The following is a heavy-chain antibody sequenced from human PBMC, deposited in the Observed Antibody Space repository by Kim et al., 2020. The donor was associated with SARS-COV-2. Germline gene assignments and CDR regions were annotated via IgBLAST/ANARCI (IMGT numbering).Heavy chain of an antibody. Sequence: GGSLRLSCAASGFTFGDYAMHWVRQAPGKGLEWVSGISWNSGSIGYADSVKGRFTISRDNAKNSLYLQMNSLRAEDTALYYCAKDLLRTYYYDSSGYLFDYWGQGTLVTVSS. V-gene: IGHV3-9*01. D-gene: IGHD3-22*01. J-gene: IGHJ4*02. CDR3: AKDLLRTYYYDSSGYLFDY. CDR1: GFTFGDYA. CDR2: ISWNSGSI.